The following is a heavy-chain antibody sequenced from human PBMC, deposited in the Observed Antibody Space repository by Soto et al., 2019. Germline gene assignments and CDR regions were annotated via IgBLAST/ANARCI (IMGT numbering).Heavy chain of an antibody. CDR2: IIPIFGTA. CDR3: ARGKQWLVQGWFDP. Sequence: SVKVSCKASGGTFSSYAISWVRQAPGQGLDWMGGIIPIFGTANYAQKFQGRVTITADESTSTAYMELSSLRSEDTAVYYCARGKQWLVQGWFDPWGQGTLVTVSS. V-gene: IGHV1-69*13. CDR1: GGTFSSYA. J-gene: IGHJ5*02. D-gene: IGHD6-19*01.